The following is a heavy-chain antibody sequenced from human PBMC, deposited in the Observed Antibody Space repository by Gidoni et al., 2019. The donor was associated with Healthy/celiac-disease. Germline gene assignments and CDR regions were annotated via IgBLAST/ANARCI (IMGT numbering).Heavy chain of an antibody. CDR2: ISWNSGSI. J-gene: IGHJ6*02. CDR1: GFTFDDYA. Sequence: EVQLVESGGGLVQPGRSLRLSCAASGFTFDDYAMHWVRQAPGKGLEWVSGISWNSGSIGYADSVKGRFTISRDNAKNSLYLQMNSLRAEDTALYYCAKEAVAGSFYYYYGMDVWGQGTTVTVSS. CDR3: AKEAVAGSFYYYYGMDV. D-gene: IGHD6-19*01. V-gene: IGHV3-9*01.